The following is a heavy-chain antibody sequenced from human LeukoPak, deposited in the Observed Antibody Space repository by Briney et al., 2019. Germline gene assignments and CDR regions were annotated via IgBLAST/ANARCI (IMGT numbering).Heavy chain of an antibody. CDR1: GFTFSSYW. Sequence: GGSLRLSCAASGFTFSSYWMSWVRQAPGKGLEWVANIKQDGSEKYYVDSVKGRFTISRDNAKNSLYLQMNSLRAEDTAVYYCARSPAAVPAAAPDDAFDIWGQGTMVTVSS. V-gene: IGHV3-7*01. CDR3: ARSPAAVPAAAPDDAFDI. J-gene: IGHJ3*02. CDR2: IKQDGSEK. D-gene: IGHD2-2*01.